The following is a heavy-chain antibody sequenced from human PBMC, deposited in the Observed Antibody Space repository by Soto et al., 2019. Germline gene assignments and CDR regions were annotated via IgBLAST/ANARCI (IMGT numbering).Heavy chain of an antibody. CDR2: IWYEGSNK. CDR1: GFTFSSYG. V-gene: IGHV3-33*01. D-gene: IGHD3-22*01. CDR3: ARSYYYDSSGYYRSFFQH. J-gene: IGHJ1*01. Sequence: QVQLVESGGGVVQPGRSLRLSCAASGFTFSSYGMHWVRQAPGKGLEWVAVIWYEGSNKYYADSVKGRFTISRDNSKNTLYLQMNSLRAEDTAVYYCARSYYYDSSGYYRSFFQHWGQGTLVTVSS.